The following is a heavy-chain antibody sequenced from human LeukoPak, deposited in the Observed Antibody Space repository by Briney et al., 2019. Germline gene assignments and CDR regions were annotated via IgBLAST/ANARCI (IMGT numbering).Heavy chain of an antibody. J-gene: IGHJ3*01. V-gene: IGHV6-1*01. Sequence: SLTLSLTCAISGDSVSSNSAAWNWLRQSPSRGLEWLGRTYYRSKWYNDYAVFVKSQISLIADTAKNQFSLHLKSVTPEDTAVYYCARDPVMGAFDFWGQGTVVTVSS. D-gene: IGHD2-21*01. CDR2: TYYRSKWYN. CDR1: GDSVSSNSAA. CDR3: ARDPVMGAFDF.